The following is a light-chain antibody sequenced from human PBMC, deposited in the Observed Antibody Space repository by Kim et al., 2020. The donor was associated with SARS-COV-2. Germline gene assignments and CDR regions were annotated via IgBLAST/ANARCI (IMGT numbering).Light chain of an antibody. CDR1: QDISND. CDR3: QQYEKLVT. CDR2: DGS. V-gene: IGKV1-33*01. J-gene: IGKJ4*01. Sequence: SASVGDRVTISCQASQDISNDLNWYRQKPGKAPKLLIYDGSTVETGVPSMFSAGGAGTHITFTISSLQPEDIATYYCQQYEKLVTFGGGTKVDIK.